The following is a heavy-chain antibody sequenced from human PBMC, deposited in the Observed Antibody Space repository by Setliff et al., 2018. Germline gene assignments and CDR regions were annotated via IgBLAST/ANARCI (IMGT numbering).Heavy chain of an antibody. CDR1: GYNLPGYY. CDR3: ARRAFIETITGYCFDL. Sequence: EASVKVSCKASGYNLPGYYLHWVRQAPGQGLEWMGWISPHTGNTQYAQNFQGRVTMTRDTSITTAYMELSSLRSNDTALYYCARRAFIETITGYCFDLWGQGTQVTVSS. CDR2: ISPHTGNT. D-gene: IGHD1-20*01. V-gene: IGHV1-2*02. J-gene: IGHJ4*02.